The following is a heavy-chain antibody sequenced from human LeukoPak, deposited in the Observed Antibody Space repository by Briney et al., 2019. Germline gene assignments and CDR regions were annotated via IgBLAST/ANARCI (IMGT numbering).Heavy chain of an antibody. D-gene: IGHD3-3*01. CDR3: AGCRNDFWSGYNY. J-gene: IGHJ4*02. CDR2: INPNSGGT. V-gene: IGHV1-2*02. Sequence: ASVKVSCKASGYTFTGYYMHWVRQAPGQGLEWMGWINPNSGGTNYAQKFQGRVTMTRDTSISTAYMELSRLRSDDTAVYYCAGCRNDFWSGYNYWGQGTLVTVSS. CDR1: GYTFTGYY.